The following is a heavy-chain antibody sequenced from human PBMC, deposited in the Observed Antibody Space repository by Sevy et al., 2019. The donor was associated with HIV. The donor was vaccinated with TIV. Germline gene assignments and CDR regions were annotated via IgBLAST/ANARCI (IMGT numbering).Heavy chain of an antibody. V-gene: IGHV3-13*05. D-gene: IGHD5-12*01. Sequence: GSLRLSCVAAGFTFSSYDMHWVRQVTGKGLEWISGVGPAGDQFYPGSVKGRFTISRENAKNSFYLQMNNLRAGDTAVYYCARSGGYSDYGMDVWDQGTTVTVSS. CDR1: GFTFSSYD. J-gene: IGHJ6*02. CDR2: VGPAGDQ. CDR3: ARSGGYSDYGMDV.